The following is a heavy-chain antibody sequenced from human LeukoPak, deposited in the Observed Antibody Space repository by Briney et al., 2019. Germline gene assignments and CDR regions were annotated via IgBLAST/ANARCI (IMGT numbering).Heavy chain of an antibody. CDR3: ARDRDTELALGYYFDY. V-gene: IGHV3-30*19. J-gene: IGHJ4*02. CDR2: ISYDGSNK. CDR1: GFTFSSYG. D-gene: IGHD1-1*01. Sequence: PGGSLRLSCAASGFTFSSYGMHWVRQAPGKGLEWVAVISYDGSNKYYADSVKGRFTISRDNSKNTLYLQMNSLRVEDTAVYYCARDRDTELALGYYFDYWGQGTLVTVSS.